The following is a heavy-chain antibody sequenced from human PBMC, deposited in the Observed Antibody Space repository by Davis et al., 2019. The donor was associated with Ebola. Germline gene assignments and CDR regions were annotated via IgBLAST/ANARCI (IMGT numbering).Heavy chain of an antibody. Sequence: MPSETLSLTCTVSGGSISSYYWSWIRQHPGKGLEWIGYIYYSGSTYYNPSLKSRVTISVDTSKNQFSLKLSSVTAADTAVYYCARVMTTVTTIWFDPWGQGTLVTVSS. CDR3: ARVMTTVTTIWFDP. CDR2: IYYSGST. D-gene: IGHD4-17*01. J-gene: IGHJ5*02. CDR1: GGSISSYY. V-gene: IGHV4-59*06.